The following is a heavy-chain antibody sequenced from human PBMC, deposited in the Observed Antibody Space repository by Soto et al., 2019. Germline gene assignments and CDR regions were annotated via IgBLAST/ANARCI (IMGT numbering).Heavy chain of an antibody. CDR2: IVPSLDTT. CDR3: ARWPQPRYTADPYAVDV. V-gene: IGHV1-69*11. CDR1: GGTFSSSG. Sequence: SVKVSCKASGGTFSSSGFSWVRQAPGQGLEWMGMIVPSLDTTNYAQKFQARVTITADEVTSTAYMALRSLRSEDTAVYYCARWPQPRYTADPYAVDVWGQGTRVTVSS. D-gene: IGHD3-16*02. J-gene: IGHJ6*02.